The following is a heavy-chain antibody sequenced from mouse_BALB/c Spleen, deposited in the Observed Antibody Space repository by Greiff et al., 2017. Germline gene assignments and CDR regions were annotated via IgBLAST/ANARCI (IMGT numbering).Heavy chain of an antibody. V-gene: IGHV1S56*01. CDR1: GYTFTSYY. D-gene: IGHD1-1*01. CDR2: IYPGDGST. CDR3: AIYYYGSSYD. Sequence: QVQLQQSGPELVKPGASVKMSCKASGYTFTSYYIHWVKQRPGQGLEWIGWIYPGDGSTKYNEKFKGKTTLTADKSSSTAYMLLSSLTSEDSAIYFCAIYYYGSSYDWGQGTTLTVSS. J-gene: IGHJ2*01.